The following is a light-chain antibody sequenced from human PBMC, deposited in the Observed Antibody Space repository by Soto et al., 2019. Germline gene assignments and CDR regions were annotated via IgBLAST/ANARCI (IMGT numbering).Light chain of an antibody. Sequence: DIQITQSPSALSASVGDIVTITSQASQDIGNYLNWYKQKPGQAPMLLIYDASNSETGVPSRFSGSGSATYYTVTTSSLQPEDFETYYCPHYNNVPITFAQGTRLEIK. CDR1: QDIGNY. J-gene: IGKJ5*01. CDR2: DAS. CDR3: PHYNNVPIT. V-gene: IGKV1-33*01.